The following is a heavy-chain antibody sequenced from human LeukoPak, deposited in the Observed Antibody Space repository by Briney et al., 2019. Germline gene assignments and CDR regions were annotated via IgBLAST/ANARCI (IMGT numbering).Heavy chain of an antibody. J-gene: IGHJ4*02. Sequence: GGSLRLSCAASGFTFSSYWMSWVRQAPGKGLEWVANIKQDGSEKYYVDSVKGRFTISRDNAKNSLYLQMNSLRAEDTAVYFCARSGYSSTWYLQNFELDYWGQGTLVTVSS. V-gene: IGHV3-7*01. CDR3: ARSGYSSTWYLQNFELDY. CDR2: IKQDGSEK. D-gene: IGHD2-2*01. CDR1: GFTFSSYW.